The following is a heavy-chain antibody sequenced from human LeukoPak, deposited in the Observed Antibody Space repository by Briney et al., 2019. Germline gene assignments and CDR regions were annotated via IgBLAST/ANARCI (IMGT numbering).Heavy chain of an antibody. D-gene: IGHD2-21*01. CDR1: GLTFSSYG. CDR2: IWYDGSNK. CDR3: TTDEGDPDY. V-gene: IGHV3-33*01. Sequence: GRSLRLSCAASGLTFSSYGMHWVRQAPGKGLEWVAVIWYDGSNKNYVDSVKGRFTISRDNSKNTLYLEMNSLKTEDTAVYYCTTDEGDPDYWGQGTLVTVSS. J-gene: IGHJ4*02.